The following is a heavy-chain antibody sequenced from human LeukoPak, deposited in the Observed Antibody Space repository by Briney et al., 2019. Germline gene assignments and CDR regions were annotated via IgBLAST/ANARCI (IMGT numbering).Heavy chain of an antibody. CDR2: ISSSSSTI. Sequence: GGSLRLSCAASGFTFSSYSMNWVRQAPGKGLEWVSYISSSSSTIYYADSVKGRFTISRDNAKNSLYLQMNSLRAEDTAVYYCARLLYGDYGRGAFDIWGQGTMVTVSS. V-gene: IGHV3-48*01. CDR1: GFTFSSYS. CDR3: ARLLYGDYGRGAFDI. J-gene: IGHJ3*02. D-gene: IGHD4-17*01.